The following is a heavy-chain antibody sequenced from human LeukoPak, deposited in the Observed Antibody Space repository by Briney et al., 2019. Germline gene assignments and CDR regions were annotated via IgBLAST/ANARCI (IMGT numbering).Heavy chain of an antibody. CDR3: VRDSSGWYRWFDP. D-gene: IGHD6-19*01. J-gene: IGHJ5*02. CDR1: SGSISSEDYH. Sequence: SQTLSLTCTVSSGSISSEDYHWSWIRQPAGKGLEWIGYIYYSGSTNYNPSLKSRVTISVDTSKNQFSLKLSSVTAADTAVYYCVRDSSGWYRWFDPWGQGTLVTVSS. CDR2: IYYSGST. V-gene: IGHV4-61*10.